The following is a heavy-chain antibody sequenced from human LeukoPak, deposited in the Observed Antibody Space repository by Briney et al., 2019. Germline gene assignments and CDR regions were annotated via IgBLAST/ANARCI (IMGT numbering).Heavy chain of an antibody. CDR1: GGSISSSSYY. D-gene: IGHD4-11*01. Sequence: QSSETLSLTCTVSGGSISSSSYYWGWIRQPPGKGLEWIGSIHYSGSTYYNPSLKSRVTISVDTSKNQFSLKLSSVTAADTAVYYCARGKTTVTAYYYYYMDVWGKGTTVTVSS. CDR2: IHYSGST. CDR3: ARGKTTVTAYYYYYMDV. V-gene: IGHV4-39*07. J-gene: IGHJ6*03.